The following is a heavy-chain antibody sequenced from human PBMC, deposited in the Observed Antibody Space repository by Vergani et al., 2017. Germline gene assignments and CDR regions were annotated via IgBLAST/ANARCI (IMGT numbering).Heavy chain of an antibody. CDR2: INPSGGST. CDR1: GYTFTSYY. Sequence: VQLVQSGAEVKKPGASVKVSCQASGYTFTSYYIHWVRQAPGQGLEWMGIINPSGGSTNYAQKFQGRVTMTRDTSASTVFMELSSRRSEDTAVYYCARGCGSTSCYKRGEDWFDPWGQGTLVTVSS. J-gene: IGHJ5*02. D-gene: IGHD2-2*02. V-gene: IGHV1-46*01. CDR3: ARGCGSTSCYKRGEDWFDP.